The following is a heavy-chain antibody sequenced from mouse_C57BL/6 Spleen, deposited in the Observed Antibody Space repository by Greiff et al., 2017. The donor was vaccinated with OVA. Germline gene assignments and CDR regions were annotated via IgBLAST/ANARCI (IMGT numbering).Heavy chain of an antibody. Sequence: VQLVESGAELVKPGASVKISCKASGYAFSSYWMNWVKQRPGKGLEWIGQIYPGDGDTNYNGKFKGKATLTADKSSSTAYMQLSSLTSEDSAVYFCARVGDGYFDYWGQGTTLTVSS. CDR1: GYAFSSYW. J-gene: IGHJ2*01. D-gene: IGHD2-3*01. CDR2: IYPGDGDT. CDR3: ARVGDGYFDY. V-gene: IGHV1-80*01.